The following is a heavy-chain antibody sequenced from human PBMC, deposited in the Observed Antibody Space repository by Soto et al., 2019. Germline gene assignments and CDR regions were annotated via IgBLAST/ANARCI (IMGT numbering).Heavy chain of an antibody. Sequence: GSMRLSCAASGFPFSSYARHWVRQAPGKGLEWVAVISYDGSNKYYADSVKGRFTISRDNSKNTLYLQMNSLRAEDTAVYYCARDELRYLATDYYYYGMDVWGQGTTVTVSS. D-gene: IGHD3-9*01. CDR2: ISYDGSNK. CDR1: GFPFSSYA. CDR3: ARDELRYLATDYYYYGMDV. J-gene: IGHJ6*02. V-gene: IGHV3-30-3*01.